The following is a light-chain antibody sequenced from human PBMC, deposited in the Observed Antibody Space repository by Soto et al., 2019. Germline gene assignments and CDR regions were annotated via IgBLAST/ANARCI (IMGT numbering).Light chain of an antibody. CDR1: QSVSSSY. J-gene: IGKJ5*01. V-gene: IGKV3-20*01. CDR3: QQYGSSPFT. CDR2: GAS. Sequence: EIVLTQSPGTLSLSPGERATLSCRASQSVSSSYLAWYQQKPGQAPRLLIYGASSRATGIPDRFSGSGSGADFTITISRLEPEDFAVYYCQQYGSSPFTFGQGTRLENK.